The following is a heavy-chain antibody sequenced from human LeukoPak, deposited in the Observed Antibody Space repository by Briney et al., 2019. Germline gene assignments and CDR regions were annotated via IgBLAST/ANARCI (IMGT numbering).Heavy chain of an antibody. Sequence: TGGSLRLSCAASGFTFSSYAMHWVRQAPGKGLEWVAVISYDGSNKYYADSVKGRFAISRDNAWKSLYLQMNSPRVEDTAMYYCATIRELYTSGPTRHCQHWGRSTLVTVSS. CDR3: ATIRELYTSGPTRHCQH. J-gene: IGHJ1*01. CDR1: GFTFSSYA. CDR2: ISYDGSNK. D-gene: IGHD1-1*01. V-gene: IGHV3-30*09.